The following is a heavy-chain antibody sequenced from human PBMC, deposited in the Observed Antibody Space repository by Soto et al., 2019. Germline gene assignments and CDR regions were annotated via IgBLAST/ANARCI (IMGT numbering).Heavy chain of an antibody. V-gene: IGHV3-15*01. CDR2: IKSKTDGGTT. Sequence: GGSLRLSCAASGFTFSNAWMSWVRQAPGKGLEWVGRIKSKTDGGTTDYAAPVKGRFTISRDDSKNTLYLQMNSLKTEDTAVYYCTTAPYIVVVVAAIYYYGMDVWGQGTTVTVSS. CDR3: TTAPYIVVVVAAIYYYGMDV. J-gene: IGHJ6*02. CDR1: GFTFSNAW. D-gene: IGHD2-15*01.